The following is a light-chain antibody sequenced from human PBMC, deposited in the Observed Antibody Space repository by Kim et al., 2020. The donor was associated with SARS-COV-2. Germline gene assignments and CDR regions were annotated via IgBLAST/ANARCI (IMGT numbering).Light chain of an antibody. V-gene: IGLV2-14*01. CDR1: SSDVGGYNY. CDR3: GSYRSSNTLV. Sequence: QSALTQPASVSGSPGQSITISCTGTSSDVGGYNYVSWYQHHPGKAPKLLIYEVTNRPSGVSYRFSGSKSGNTASLTISGLRTEDEADYYCGSYRSSNTLVIGTGTKVTVL. J-gene: IGLJ1*01. CDR2: EVT.